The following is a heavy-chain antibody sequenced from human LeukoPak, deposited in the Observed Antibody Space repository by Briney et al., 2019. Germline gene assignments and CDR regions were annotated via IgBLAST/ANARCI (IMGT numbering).Heavy chain of an antibody. CDR2: VDPEDGET. CDR3: ARDDTIFGVVIFNFDY. V-gene: IGHV1-69-2*01. Sequence: GASVKISCKASGYTFTDYYMHWVQQAPGKGLEWMGRVDPEDGETIYAEKFQGRVTITADTSTDTAYMELSSLRSDDTAVYYCARDDTIFGVVIFNFDYWGQGTLVTVSS. CDR1: GYTFTDYY. J-gene: IGHJ4*02. D-gene: IGHD3-3*01.